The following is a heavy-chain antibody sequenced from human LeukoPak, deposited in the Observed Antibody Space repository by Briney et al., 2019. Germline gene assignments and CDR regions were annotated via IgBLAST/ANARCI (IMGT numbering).Heavy chain of an antibody. Sequence: ASVKVSCKASGGTFSSYAISWVRQAPGQGLEWMGGIIPIFGTANYAQKFQGRVTMTRDTSTSTVYMELSSLRSEDTAVYYCARDRGYYDSSGYLPFDYWGQGTLVTVSS. D-gene: IGHD3-22*01. J-gene: IGHJ4*02. CDR2: IIPIFGTA. V-gene: IGHV1-69*05. CDR1: GGTFSSYA. CDR3: ARDRGYYDSSGYLPFDY.